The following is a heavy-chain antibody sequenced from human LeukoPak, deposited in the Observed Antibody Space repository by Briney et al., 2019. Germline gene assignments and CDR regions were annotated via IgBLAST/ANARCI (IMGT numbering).Heavy chain of an antibody. V-gene: IGHV3-30*18. D-gene: IGHD6-13*01. CDR2: ISYDGSNK. CDR3: AKDGSIAAAVNYYYYYMDV. Sequence: QSGGSLRLSCAASGFTFSSYGMHWVRQAPGKGLEWVAVISYDGSNKYYADSVKGRFTISRDNSKNTLYLQMNSLRAEDTAVYNCAKDGSIAAAVNYYYYYMDVWGKGTTVTISS. J-gene: IGHJ6*03. CDR1: GFTFSSYG.